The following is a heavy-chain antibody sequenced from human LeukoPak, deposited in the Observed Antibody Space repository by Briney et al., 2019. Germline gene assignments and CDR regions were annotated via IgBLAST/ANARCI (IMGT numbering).Heavy chain of an antibody. J-gene: IGHJ4*02. D-gene: IGHD2-21*01. CDR2: IYSAGST. CDR3: ARNIPVTRWGY. V-gene: IGHV3-66*01. CDR1: GFTVSNNY. Sequence: GGSLRLSCAASGFTVSNNYMTWVRQAPGKGLERVSLIYSAGSTYYADSVKGGFTISRDNSKNTVYLQMNSLRAEDTAVYYCARNIPVTRWGYWGQGTLVTVSS.